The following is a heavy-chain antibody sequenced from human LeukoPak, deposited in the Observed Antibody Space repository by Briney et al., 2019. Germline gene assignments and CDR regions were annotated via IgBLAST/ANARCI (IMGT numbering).Heavy chain of an antibody. CDR3: ATVPTTVTTSANFDY. J-gene: IGHJ4*02. D-gene: IGHD4-17*01. CDR2: IIPLLGIA. Sequence: SVKVSCKASGDTLNSYAISWVRQAPGQGLEWMGRIIPLLGIANYAQKFQGRVTISADKSTSSAYMELSSLRSEDTAVYYCATVPTTVTTSANFDYWGQGTLVTVSS. V-gene: IGHV1-69*04. CDR1: GDTLNSYA.